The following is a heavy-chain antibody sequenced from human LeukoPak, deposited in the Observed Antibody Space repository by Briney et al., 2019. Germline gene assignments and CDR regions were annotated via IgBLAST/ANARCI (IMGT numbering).Heavy chain of an antibody. CDR1: GFTFDDYG. CDR2: IYYSGST. J-gene: IGHJ4*02. D-gene: IGHD2-21*01. CDR3: ARVFVVVGGHYFDY. Sequence: PGGSLRLPCAASGFTFDDYGMSWVRQAPGKGLEWIGYIYYSGSTNYNPSLKSRVTISVDTSKNQFSLKLSSVTAADTAVYYCARVFVVVGGHYFDYWGQGTLVTVSS. V-gene: IGHV4-59*01.